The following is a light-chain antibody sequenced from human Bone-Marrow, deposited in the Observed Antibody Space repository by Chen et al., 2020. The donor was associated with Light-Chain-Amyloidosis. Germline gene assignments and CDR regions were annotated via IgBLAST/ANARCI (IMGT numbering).Light chain of an antibody. CDR2: QDD. CDR1: SGSIATNY. Sequence: NSMLTQPHSVSETPGKTVIISCTRSSGSIATNYVQWYQQHPGSSPTSVIYQDDQRPPGVPDRFSGSIDRSSNSASLTISGLMTKDEADYYCQSYQGSSQGVFGGGTELTVL. V-gene: IGLV6-57*01. J-gene: IGLJ3*02. CDR3: QSYQGSSQGV.